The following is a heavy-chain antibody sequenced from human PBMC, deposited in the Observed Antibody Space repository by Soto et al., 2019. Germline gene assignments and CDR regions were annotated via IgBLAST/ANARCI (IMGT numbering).Heavy chain of an antibody. J-gene: IGHJ4*02. CDR2: MSDDGNNQ. CDR1: RFDFSSYG. CDR3: VKERATDRRPAY. Sequence: GVSLRLSCAASRFDFSSYGMHWLRQSPGKGLEWVAVMSDDGNNQFYADSVRGRFTISRDNAKNSLYLQMNSLRAEDTAIYYCVKERATDRRPAYWGQGTLVTLSS. D-gene: IGHD3-22*01. V-gene: IGHV3-30*18.